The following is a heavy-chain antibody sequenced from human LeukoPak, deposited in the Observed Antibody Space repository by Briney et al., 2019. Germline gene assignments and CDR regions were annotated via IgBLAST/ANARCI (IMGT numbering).Heavy chain of an antibody. V-gene: IGHV3-30*02. CDR3: AKDWRYSSSWYDAFDI. CDR2: IRYDGSNK. Sequence: GGSLRLSCAASGFTFSSYGMHWVRQAPGKGLEWVAFIRYDGSNKYYADSVKGRFTISRDNSKNTLYLQMNSLRAEDAAVYYCAKDWRYSSSWYDAFDIWGQGTMVTVSS. CDR1: GFTFSSYG. J-gene: IGHJ3*02. D-gene: IGHD6-13*01.